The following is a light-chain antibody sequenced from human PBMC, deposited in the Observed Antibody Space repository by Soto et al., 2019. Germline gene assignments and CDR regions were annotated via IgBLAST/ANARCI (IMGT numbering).Light chain of an antibody. CDR2: LGS. CDR3: MQALQTPPT. Sequence: DIVMTQSPLSLPVTPGESASISCRSSQSRLHSNGYNYLDWYLQKPGQSPYLLIYLGSNRASGVPDRFSGSGSGTDFTLKISRVGAEDVGVYYCMQALQTPPTFGGGTRVEIK. CDR1: QSRLHSNGYNY. V-gene: IGKV2-28*01. J-gene: IGKJ4*01.